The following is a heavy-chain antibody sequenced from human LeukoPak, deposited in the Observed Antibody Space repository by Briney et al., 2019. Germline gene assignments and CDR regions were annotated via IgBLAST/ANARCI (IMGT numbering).Heavy chain of an antibody. V-gene: IGHV3-7*01. J-gene: IGHJ4*02. CDR2: IKQDGSEK. Sequence: GGSLRLSCAASGFTFSSYWMSWVRQAPGKGLEWVANIKQDGSEKYYVDSVKGRFTISRDNAKNSLYLQMNSLRAEDTAVYYCARFNSSWRGYFDYWGQGTLVTVSS. CDR1: GFTFSSYW. CDR3: ARFNSSWRGYFDY. D-gene: IGHD6-13*01.